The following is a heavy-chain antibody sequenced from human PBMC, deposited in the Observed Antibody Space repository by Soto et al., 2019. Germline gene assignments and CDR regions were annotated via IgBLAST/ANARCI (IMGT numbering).Heavy chain of an antibody. CDR2: INPGNGDT. CDR1: GYTFTRYG. D-gene: IGHD2-21*02. CDR3: ARNSYISGDDDSYYFVF. J-gene: IGHJ4*02. Sequence: GASVKVCCKASGYTFTRYGMHWVRQAPGQRPEWMGWINPGNGDTKYSEKLQGRVTFARDTSASTTYMELSSLRSEDTAMYYCARNSYISGDDDSYYFVFWCQGTPGTVSS. V-gene: IGHV1-3*01.